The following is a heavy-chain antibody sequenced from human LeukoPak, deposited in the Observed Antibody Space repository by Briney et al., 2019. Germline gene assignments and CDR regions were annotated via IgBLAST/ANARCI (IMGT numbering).Heavy chain of an antibody. CDR2: IYYSGST. V-gene: IGHV4-39*01. J-gene: IGHJ3*02. D-gene: IGHD5-12*01. CDR3: ARHGFADIGTDDAFDI. Sequence: SETLSLTCTVSGGSISSSSYYWGWIRQPPGKGLEWIGSIYYSGSTYYNPSLKSRVTISVDTSKNQFSLKLSSVTAADTAVYYCARHGFADIGTDDAFDIWGQGTMVTVSS. CDR1: GGSISSSSYY.